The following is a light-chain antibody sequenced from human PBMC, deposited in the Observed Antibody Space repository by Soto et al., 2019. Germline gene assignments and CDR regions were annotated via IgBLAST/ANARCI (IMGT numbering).Light chain of an antibody. J-gene: IGLJ2*01. CDR1: SSDVGRYKL. CDR2: DVT. V-gene: IGLV2-14*03. Sequence: QSVLTQPASVSGSPGQSITISCTGTSSDVGRYKLVSWYQQHPGKAPKLMIYDVTYRPSGVSNRFSGSKSGNTASLTISGLQAEDEAEYYCSSYTTSSTLIFGGGTKLTVL. CDR3: SSYTTSSTLI.